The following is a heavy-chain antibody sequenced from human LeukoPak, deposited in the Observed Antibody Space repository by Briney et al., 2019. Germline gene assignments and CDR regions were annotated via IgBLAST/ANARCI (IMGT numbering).Heavy chain of an antibody. D-gene: IGHD2-2*01. CDR2: ISYDGSNQ. CDR1: GFTFSSYG. V-gene: IGHV3-30*18. J-gene: IGHJ4*02. CDR3: AKDHCTSTTCYFDY. Sequence: PGGSLRLSCAASGFTFSSYGMHWGRQAPGKGLEWVAVISYDGSNQYYADSVKGRFTISRDNSKNTLYLQMNSLRAEDTAVYFCAKDHCTSTTCYFDYWGQGTLVTVSS.